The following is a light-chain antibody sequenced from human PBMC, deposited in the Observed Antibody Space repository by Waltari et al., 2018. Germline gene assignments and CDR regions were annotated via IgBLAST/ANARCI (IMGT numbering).Light chain of an antibody. CDR1: QSISRT. J-gene: IGKJ1*01. V-gene: IGKV3-20*01. CDR2: AAS. CDR3: QHYLRLPVT. Sequence: EIVLTQSPGTLSLSPGERATLSCRASQSISRTLVWSQKTPGQAPRLLIYAASTRAAGIPDRFSGSGSGTDFSLTISRLEPEDFAVDYCQHYLRLPVTCGQGTKVEIK.